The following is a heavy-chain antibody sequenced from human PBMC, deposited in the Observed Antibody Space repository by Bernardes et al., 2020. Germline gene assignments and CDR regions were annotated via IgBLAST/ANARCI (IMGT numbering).Heavy chain of an antibody. V-gene: IGHV4-34*01. D-gene: IGHD6-13*01. CDR1: GGSFSGYY. J-gene: IGHJ4*02. Sequence: SETLSLTCAVYGGSFSGYYWSWIRQPPGKGLEWIGEINHSGSTNYNPSLKSRVTISVDTSKNQFSLKLSSVTAADTAVYYCARWPRRIAAAGSGRNPLDYWGQGTLVTVSS. CDR2: INHSGST. CDR3: ARWPRRIAAAGSGRNPLDY.